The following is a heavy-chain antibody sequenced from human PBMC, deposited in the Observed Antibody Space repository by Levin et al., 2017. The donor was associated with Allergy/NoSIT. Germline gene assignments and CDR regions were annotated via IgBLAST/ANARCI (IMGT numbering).Heavy chain of an antibody. CDR3: ARAEVGSEH. J-gene: IGHJ4*02. CDR1: GGSFSSGSYY. V-gene: IGHV4-61*02. CDR2: IYSSGSA. D-gene: IGHD3-10*01. Sequence: NSSETLSLTCKVSGGSFSSGSYYWSWIRQPAAKGLEWIGRIYSSGSANYNPSLKSRVTISVDTSKNQFSLKWSSVPAADTAVYYCARAEVGSEHWGQGTLVTVSS.